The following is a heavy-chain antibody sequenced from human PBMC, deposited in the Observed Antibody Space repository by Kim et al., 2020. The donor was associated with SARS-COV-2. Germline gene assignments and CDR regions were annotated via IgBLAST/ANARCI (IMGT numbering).Heavy chain of an antibody. CDR2: NK. Sequence: NKYYADSVKGRFTISRDNSKNTLYLQMNSLRAEDTAVYYCAAGGDYGLDYWGQGTLVTVSS. J-gene: IGHJ4*02. V-gene: IGHV3-33*01. D-gene: IGHD4-17*01. CDR3: AAGGDYGLDY.